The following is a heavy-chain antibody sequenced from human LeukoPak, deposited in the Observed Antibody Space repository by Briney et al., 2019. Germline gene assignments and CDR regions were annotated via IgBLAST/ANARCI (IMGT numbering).Heavy chain of an antibody. Sequence: SETLSLTCTVSGGSISSSSYYWGWIRQPPGKGLEWIGSIYYSGSTYYNPSLKSRVTISVDTSKNQFSLKPSSVTAADTAVYYCAREIREDLDWFDPWGQGTLVTVSS. CDR1: GGSISSSSYY. V-gene: IGHV4-39*07. CDR3: AREIREDLDWFDP. CDR2: IYYSGST. D-gene: IGHD1-26*01. J-gene: IGHJ5*02.